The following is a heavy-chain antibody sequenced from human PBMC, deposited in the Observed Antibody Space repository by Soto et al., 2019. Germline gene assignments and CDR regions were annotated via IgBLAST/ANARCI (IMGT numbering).Heavy chain of an antibody. D-gene: IGHD5-12*01. J-gene: IGHJ4*02. CDR3: AGGGGLPRYY. CDR2: IYYSGST. Sequence: SETLSLTCTVSGVSISSYYWSWIRQPPGKGLGWIGYIYYSGSTNYNPSLKSRVTISVDKSKNQFSLKLSSVTAADTAVYYCAGGGGLPRYYWGQGTLVIVSS. CDR1: GVSISSYY. V-gene: IGHV4-59*12.